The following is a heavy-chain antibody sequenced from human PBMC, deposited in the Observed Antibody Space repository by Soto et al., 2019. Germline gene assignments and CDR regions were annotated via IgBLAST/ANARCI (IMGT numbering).Heavy chain of an antibody. CDR3: ARKNGVLDAFDI. CDR2: IYYSGST. J-gene: IGHJ3*02. V-gene: IGHV4-28*01. D-gene: IGHD4-17*01. CDR1: GYSISSSNW. Sequence: QVQLQESGPGLVKPSDTLSHTCAVSGYSISSSNWWGWIRQPPGKGLEGIGYIYYSGSTYYNLAPRSRVTMSIDTSKNQFSLKLSSVTAVDTAVYYCARKNGVLDAFDIWGQGTMVTVSS.